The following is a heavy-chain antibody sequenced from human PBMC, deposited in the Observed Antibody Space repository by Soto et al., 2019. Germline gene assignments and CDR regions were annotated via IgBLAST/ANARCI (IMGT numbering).Heavy chain of an antibody. J-gene: IGHJ5*02. Sequence: SETLSLTCTVSGGSITSSSYYWGWIRQPTGKGLEWIGSIYYSGSTYYNPSLKSRVTISVDTSKNQCSLKLSSVTAADTAVYYCATQEVGGSYVDTFAPWGQGTLVTVSS. CDR1: GGSITSSSYY. CDR2: IYYSGST. D-gene: IGHD1-26*01. CDR3: ATQEVGGSYVDTFAP. V-gene: IGHV4-39*01.